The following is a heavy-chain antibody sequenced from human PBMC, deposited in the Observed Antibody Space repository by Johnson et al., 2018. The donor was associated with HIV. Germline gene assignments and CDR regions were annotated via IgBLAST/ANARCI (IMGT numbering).Heavy chain of an antibody. CDR2: ISSNGGST. D-gene: IGHD1-1*01. V-gene: IGHV3-64*04. CDR1: GFTFSSYA. Sequence: QVQLVESGGGLVQPGGSLRLSCAASGFTFSSYAMHWVRQAPGKGLEYVSAISSNGGSTYYADSVKGRFTISRDNSKNTLYLQMNSLRAEDTAVYYCARVRPKGSFDIWGQGTMVTVSS. J-gene: IGHJ3*02. CDR3: ARVRPKGSFDI.